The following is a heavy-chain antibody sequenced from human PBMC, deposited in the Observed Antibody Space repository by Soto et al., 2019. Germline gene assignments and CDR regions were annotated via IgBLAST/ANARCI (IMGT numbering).Heavy chain of an antibody. J-gene: IGHJ4*02. Sequence: GESLKISCKGSGYIFSTNWIGWVRQMPGKGLEWMGIIYPGDSDTRYSPSFEGQVTISADKSISTAYLQWSSLKASDTAIYHCARWLGGAYRFFDYWGQGTLVTVSS. CDR1: GYIFSTNW. V-gene: IGHV5-51*01. CDR2: IYPGDSDT. D-gene: IGHD3-16*02. CDR3: ARWLGGAYRFFDY.